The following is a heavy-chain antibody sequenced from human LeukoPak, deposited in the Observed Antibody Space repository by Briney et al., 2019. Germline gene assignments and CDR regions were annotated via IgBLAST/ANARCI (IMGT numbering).Heavy chain of an antibody. CDR2: IYYSGNT. D-gene: IGHD3-22*01. J-gene: IGHJ4*02. V-gene: IGHV4-38-2*01. CDR3: ARHRLFDTAGYYYDFDY. CDR1: GYPISNGYY. Sequence: SETLSLTCAVSGYPISNGYYWGWIRQPPGKGLEWIGSIYYSGNTYDNPSLKSRVTISLDTSKNQFSLRLSSVTASDTAVYYCARHRLFDTAGYYYDFDYWGQGTLVTVSS.